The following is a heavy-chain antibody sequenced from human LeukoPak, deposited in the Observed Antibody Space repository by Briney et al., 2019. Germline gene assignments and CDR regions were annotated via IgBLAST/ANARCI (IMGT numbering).Heavy chain of an antibody. Sequence: GTLRLSCAASGFTFTNYGMSWVRQAPGKGLEWVSAISGSGGNTYYADSVKGRFTISRDNSKNTLYLQMNSLRAEDTAVYYCAKDVMITFGGVIATAFDYWGQGTLVTVSS. D-gene: IGHD3-16*02. CDR3: AKDVMITFGGVIATAFDY. CDR2: ISGSGGNT. V-gene: IGHV3-23*01. CDR1: GFTFTNYG. J-gene: IGHJ4*02.